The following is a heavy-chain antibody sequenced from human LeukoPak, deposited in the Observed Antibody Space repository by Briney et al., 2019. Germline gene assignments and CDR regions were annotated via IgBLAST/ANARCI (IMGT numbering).Heavy chain of an antibody. CDR1: GYTFTHQG. CDR3: AIHSDVIGAI. CDR2: IYSRDSDN. Sequence: GESLMLSCKASGYTFTHQGIGWVRQVSGSGLEWVGIIYSRDSDNIYSPSFQGHVTISGDTSMNTPYLEWSSLEASDTAIYYCAIHSDVIGAIWGQGPLVTVSS. J-gene: IGHJ4*02. V-gene: IGHV5-51*01. D-gene: IGHD3-10*01.